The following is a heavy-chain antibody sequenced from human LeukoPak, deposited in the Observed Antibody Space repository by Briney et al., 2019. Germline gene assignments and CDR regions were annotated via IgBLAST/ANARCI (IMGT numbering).Heavy chain of an antibody. CDR1: GFTFSSYS. CDR3: AREGYSSSWYPN. J-gene: IGHJ4*02. V-gene: IGHV3-21*01. Sequence: PGGSLRLSRAASGFTFSSYSMNWVRQAPGKGLEWVSSISSSSSYIYYADSVKGRFTISRDNAKNSLYLQMNSLRAEDTAVYYCAREGYSSSWYPNWGQGTLVTVFS. CDR2: ISSSSSYI. D-gene: IGHD6-13*01.